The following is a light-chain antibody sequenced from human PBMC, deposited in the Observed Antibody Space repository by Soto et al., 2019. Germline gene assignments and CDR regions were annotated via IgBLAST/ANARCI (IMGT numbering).Light chain of an antibody. CDR2: EVS. J-gene: IGLJ3*02. CDR1: SSDVGGYNY. CDR3: TSFTTLSTLV. V-gene: IGLV2-14*01. Sequence: QSALTQPASVSGSPGQSITISCTGTSSDVGGYNYVSWFQQHPGKAPKLKIYEVSNRPSGVSNRFSGSKSGNTASLTISELQAEDEADYYCTSFTTLSTLVFGGATKLTVL.